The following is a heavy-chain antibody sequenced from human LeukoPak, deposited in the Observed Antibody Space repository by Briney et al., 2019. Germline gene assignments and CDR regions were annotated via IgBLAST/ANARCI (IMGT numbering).Heavy chain of an antibody. D-gene: IGHD3-22*01. J-gene: IGHJ4*02. CDR1: GYTFTGSY. CDR3: ARGKGITMIVAH. Sequence: ASVKVSCKASGYTFTGSYIHWVRQAPGQGLEWMGWINPNSGGTNYAQKFQGRVTMTRDTSISTAYMELNRLRSDDTAVYYCARGKGITMIVAHWGQGTLVTVSS. CDR2: INPNSGGT. V-gene: IGHV1-2*02.